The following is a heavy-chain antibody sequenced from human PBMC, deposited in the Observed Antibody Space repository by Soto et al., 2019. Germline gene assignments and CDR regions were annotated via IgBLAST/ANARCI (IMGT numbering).Heavy chain of an antibody. Sequence: DSVKVSYKASGYSFTDYQIHWVRQAPGQGLEWLGRINPKSGGTSTAQKFQGWVTMTTDTSISTASMELTRLTSDDTAIYYCARGDSTDCSNGVCSFFYNHDMDVWGQGTTVTVSS. J-gene: IGHJ6*02. CDR3: ARGDSTDCSNGVCSFFYNHDMDV. D-gene: IGHD2-8*01. CDR1: GYSFTDYQ. V-gene: IGHV1-2*04. CDR2: INPKSGGT.